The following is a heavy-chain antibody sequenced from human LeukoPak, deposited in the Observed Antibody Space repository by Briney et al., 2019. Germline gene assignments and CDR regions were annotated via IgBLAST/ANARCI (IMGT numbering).Heavy chain of an antibody. CDR1: GFTFDDYA. CDR3: ASRDQSCSGSRCYPIDY. J-gene: IGHJ4*02. CDR2: INSEGSST. Sequence: PGGSLRLSCAASGFTFDDYAMHWVRQAPGKGLVWVSRINSEGSSTSYADSVKGRFTISRDNAKNTLYLQMNSLRVEDTAVYYCASRDQSCSGSRCYPIDYWGQGTLVTVSS. V-gene: IGHV3-74*01. D-gene: IGHD2-15*01.